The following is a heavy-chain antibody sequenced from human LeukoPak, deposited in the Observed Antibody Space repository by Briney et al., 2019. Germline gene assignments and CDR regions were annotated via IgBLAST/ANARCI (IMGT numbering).Heavy chain of an antibody. J-gene: IGHJ4*02. Sequence: GRSLRLSCAASGFTFSSYAMHWVRQAPGKGLEWVAVISYDGSNKYYADSVKGRFTISRDNSKNTLYLQMNSLRAEDTAVYYCARGFVDTAMATSFDYWGQGTLVTVSS. CDR2: ISYDGSNK. D-gene: IGHD5-18*01. CDR1: GFTFSSYA. CDR3: ARGFVDTAMATSFDY. V-gene: IGHV3-30-3*01.